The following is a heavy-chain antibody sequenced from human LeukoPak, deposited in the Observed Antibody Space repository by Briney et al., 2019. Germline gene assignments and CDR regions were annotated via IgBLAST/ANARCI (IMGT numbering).Heavy chain of an antibody. CDR2: INGDNGNT. V-gene: IGHV1-3*01. CDR3: ARSSSGTYHY. D-gene: IGHD3-10*01. CDR1: GHNFPSYT. J-gene: IGHJ4*02. Sequence: GASVKVSCKTSGHNFPSYTMHWLRQAPGQSPEWMGSINGDNGNTRYSEKFQDRVTFTRNTSASSAYMELSSLRFEDTAVYYCARSSSGTYHYWGQGTLVTVSS.